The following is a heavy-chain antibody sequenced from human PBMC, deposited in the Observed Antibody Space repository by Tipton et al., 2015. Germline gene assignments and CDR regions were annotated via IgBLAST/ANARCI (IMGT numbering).Heavy chain of an antibody. D-gene: IGHD2-15*01. CDR1: GGSISSYY. CDR3: ARGGNNWFDP. V-gene: IGHV4-59*01. Sequence: TLSLTCTVSGGSISSYYWSWIRQPPGKGLEWIGYIYYIGNTNYNPSLKSRVTISVDTSKNQFSLKLTSVTAADTAVYYCARGGNNWFDPWGQGTLVTVSS. CDR2: IYYIGNT. J-gene: IGHJ5*02.